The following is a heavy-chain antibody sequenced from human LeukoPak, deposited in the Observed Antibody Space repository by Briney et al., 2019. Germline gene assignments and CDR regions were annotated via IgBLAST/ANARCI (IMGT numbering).Heavy chain of an antibody. Sequence: GASVKVSCKASGYTFTSYGISWVRQAPGQGLEWMGWISAYNGNTNYAQKLQGRVTMTTDTSTSTAYMELRSLRSDDTAVYYCASEPLSPEGIVGNFDCWGQGTLVTVSS. CDR3: ASEPLSPEGIVGNFDC. D-gene: IGHD1-26*01. J-gene: IGHJ4*02. CDR1: GYTFTSYG. CDR2: ISAYNGNT. V-gene: IGHV1-18*01.